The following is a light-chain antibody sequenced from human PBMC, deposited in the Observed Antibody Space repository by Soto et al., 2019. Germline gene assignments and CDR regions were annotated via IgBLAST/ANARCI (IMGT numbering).Light chain of an antibody. CDR1: HSVGSD. CDR2: DAS. J-gene: IGKJ5*01. CDR3: QQRNNLVT. V-gene: IGKV3-11*01. Sequence: EVVLTQSPATLSLSPGERATLSCRATHSVGSDLAWYQHKPGQAPRLLIYDASNRATDIPARFSGSGSGTDFTLTISSLEPGDFAVYYCQQRNNLVTFGQGTRLEIK.